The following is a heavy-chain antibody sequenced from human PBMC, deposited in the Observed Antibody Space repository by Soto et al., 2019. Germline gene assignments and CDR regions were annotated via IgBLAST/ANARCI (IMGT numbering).Heavy chain of an antibody. CDR1: GYTFTSYG. J-gene: IGHJ6*02. Sequence: ASVKVSCKASGYTFTSYGISWVRQAPGQGLEWMGWISAYNGNTNYAQKLQGRVTMTTDTSTSTAYMELRSLRSDDTAVYYCARRSGGANYEFWSGYYLPYYYGMDVWG. D-gene: IGHD3-3*01. CDR3: ARRSGGANYEFWSGYYLPYYYGMDV. V-gene: IGHV1-18*01. CDR2: ISAYNGNT.